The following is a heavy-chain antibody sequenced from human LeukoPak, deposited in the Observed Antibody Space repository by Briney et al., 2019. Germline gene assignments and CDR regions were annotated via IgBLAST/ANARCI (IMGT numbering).Heavy chain of an antibody. Sequence: PSETLSLTCTVSGGSISSYYWSWIRQPPGKGLEWIGYIYYSGSTNYNPSLKSRVTISVDTSKNQFSLKLSSVTAADTAVYYCAREPLRYFDWLFRWFDPWGQGTLVTVPS. J-gene: IGHJ5*02. CDR1: GGSISSYY. V-gene: IGHV4-59*12. D-gene: IGHD3-9*01. CDR2: IYYSGST. CDR3: AREPLRYFDWLFRWFDP.